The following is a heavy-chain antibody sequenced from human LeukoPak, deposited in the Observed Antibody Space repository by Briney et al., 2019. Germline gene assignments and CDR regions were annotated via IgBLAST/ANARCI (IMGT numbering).Heavy chain of an antibody. Sequence: ASVNVSCRVSRYTLTELSMHWVRQAPGQGLEWMGWINPNSGGTNYAQKFQGRVTMTRDTSISTAYMELSRLRSDDTAVYYCARNNNWNYVAWFDPWGQGTLVSVSS. CDR1: RYTLTELS. V-gene: IGHV1-2*02. CDR3: ARNNNWNYVAWFDP. CDR2: INPNSGGT. D-gene: IGHD1-7*01. J-gene: IGHJ5*02.